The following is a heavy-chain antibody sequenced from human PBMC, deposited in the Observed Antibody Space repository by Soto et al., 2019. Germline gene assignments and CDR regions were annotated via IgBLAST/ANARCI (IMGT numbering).Heavy chain of an antibody. J-gene: IGHJ4*02. CDR2: IYYSGDT. CDR1: GCSIGTSY. Sequence: XETLSLTCGVSGCSIGTSYWGWLRQPPGKGLEWIGYIYYSGDTNYNPSLKSRVTISLDTSRNEFSLHLRSVTAADSATYFCARDVPFHYWGQGDLVTVSS. CDR3: ARDVPFHY. V-gene: IGHV4-59*01.